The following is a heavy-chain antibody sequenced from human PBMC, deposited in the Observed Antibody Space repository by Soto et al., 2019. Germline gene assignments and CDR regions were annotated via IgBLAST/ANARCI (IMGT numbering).Heavy chain of an antibody. J-gene: IGHJ3*01. CDR1: GFTFNTYN. D-gene: IGHD3-22*01. CDR3: ARDPYDSSGYYWPDAFDF. CDR2: INSDGSST. Sequence: PGGSLRLSCAASGFTFNTYNMNWVRQAPGKGLVWVSRINSDGSSTSYADSVKGRFTISRDNAKNTLYLQMNSLRAEDTAVYYCARDPYDSSGYYWPDAFDFSGQGIIVTVSS. V-gene: IGHV3-74*01.